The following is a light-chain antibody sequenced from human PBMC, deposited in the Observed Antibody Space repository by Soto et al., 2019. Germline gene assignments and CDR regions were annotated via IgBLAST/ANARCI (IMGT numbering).Light chain of an antibody. V-gene: IGLV1-40*01. Sequence: QAVVTQPPSVSGAPGQRVTISCTGSSSNIGANYDVHWYQQLPGTAPKLLIYGHSNRPSGVPDRFSGSKSGTSASLAITGLQAEDEADYYCQSYDSSLSVVFGGGTKLTVL. CDR2: GHS. CDR1: SSNIGANYD. J-gene: IGLJ2*01. CDR3: QSYDSSLSVV.